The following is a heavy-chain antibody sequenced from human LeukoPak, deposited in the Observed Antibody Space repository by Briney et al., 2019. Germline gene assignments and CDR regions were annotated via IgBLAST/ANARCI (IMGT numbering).Heavy chain of an antibody. J-gene: IGHJ5*02. CDR2: INHSGSS. V-gene: IGHV4-34*01. CDR3: ARGLSGYQLLYGVSFHCFDP. Sequence: SETLSLTCAVYGGSFSGYYWSWIRQPPGKGLEWIGEINHSGSSNYNASLKSGVTISVDTSKNKLSLKVSSVTAAEETVYYCARGLSGYQLLYGVSFHCFDPWGQGTLVTVSS. CDR1: GGSFSGYY. D-gene: IGHD2-2*02.